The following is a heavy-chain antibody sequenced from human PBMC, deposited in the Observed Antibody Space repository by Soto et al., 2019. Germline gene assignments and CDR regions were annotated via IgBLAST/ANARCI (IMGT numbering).Heavy chain of an antibody. CDR1: GFTFATYT. D-gene: IGHD5-12*01. J-gene: IGHJ4*02. CDR2: IYGSGDST. Sequence: PGGSLRLSCAASGFTFATYTMNWVRQAPGKGLEWVSGIYGSGDSTFYADSVKGRFTISRDNSKNTLYLQMNSLRAEDTAVYYCAKDARPDGYWDFDYCGQGTLVTVSS. CDR3: AKDARPDGYWDFDY. V-gene: IGHV3-23*01.